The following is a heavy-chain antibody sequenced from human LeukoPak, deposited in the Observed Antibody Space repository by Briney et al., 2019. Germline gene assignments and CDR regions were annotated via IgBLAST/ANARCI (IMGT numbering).Heavy chain of an antibody. D-gene: IGHD4-23*01. CDR1: GGSISSYY. V-gene: IGHV4-59*12. CDR2: IYYSGST. Sequence: SSETLSLTCTVSGGSISSYYWSWIRQPPGKGLEWIGYIYYSGSTNYNPSLKGRVTISVDTSKNQFSLKLSSVTAADTAVYYCARDLLNEGNHLDYWGQGTLVTVSS. CDR3: ARDLLNEGNHLDY. J-gene: IGHJ4*02.